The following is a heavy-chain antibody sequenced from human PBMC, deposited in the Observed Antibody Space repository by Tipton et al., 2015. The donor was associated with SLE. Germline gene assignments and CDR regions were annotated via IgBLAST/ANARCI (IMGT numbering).Heavy chain of an antibody. CDR1: GASVSLGSYY. D-gene: IGHD5-24*01. J-gene: IGHJ5*02. CDR2: IHTSGST. Sequence: TLSLTCSVSGASVSLGSYYWSWVRQPAGKGLEWIGHIHTSGSTNYNPSVRSRVSISLDTSKNQFSLKVKSVTTADTAVYYCARMRGGYNAHHWGQGILVTVSS. CDR3: ARMRGGYNAHH. V-gene: IGHV4-61*09.